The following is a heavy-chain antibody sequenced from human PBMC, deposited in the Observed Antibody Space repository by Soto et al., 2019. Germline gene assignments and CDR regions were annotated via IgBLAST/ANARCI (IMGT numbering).Heavy chain of an antibody. D-gene: IGHD3-9*01. J-gene: IGHJ5*02. CDR3: AVPGRLYYEILTPWATVPFDP. V-gene: IGHV1-58*01. CDR2: IVVGSGNT. Sequence: SVKVSCKASGFTFTSSAVQWVRQARGQRLEWIGWIVVGSGNTNYAQKFQERVTITRDMSTSTAYMELSSLRSEDTAVYYCAVPGRLYYEILTPWATVPFDPWGQGTLVTVSS. CDR1: GFTFTSSA.